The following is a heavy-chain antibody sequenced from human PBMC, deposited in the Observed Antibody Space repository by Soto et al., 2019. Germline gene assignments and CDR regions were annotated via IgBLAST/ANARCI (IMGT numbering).Heavy chain of an antibody. V-gene: IGHV1-3*01. CDR2: INAGNGNT. CDR1: GYTFTSYS. J-gene: IGHJ5*02. D-gene: IGHD6-13*01. CDR3: ARAAGIAAAGTWFDP. Sequence: ASVNVSCKSSGYTFTSYSIHWVRQAPGQRLEWMGWINAGNGNTKYSQKFQGRVTITRDTSASTAYMELSSLRSEDTAVYYCARAAGIAAAGTWFDPWGQGTLVTVSS.